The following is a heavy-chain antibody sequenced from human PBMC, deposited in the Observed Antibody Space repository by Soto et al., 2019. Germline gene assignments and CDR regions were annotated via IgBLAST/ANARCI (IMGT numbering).Heavy chain of an antibody. CDR3: ASTPQSGNY. J-gene: IGHJ4*02. CDR2: ISYDGSNK. CDR1: GFTFSSFP. D-gene: IGHD3-10*01. V-gene: IGHV3-30-3*01. Sequence: QVQLVESGGGVVQPGRSLRLSCAASGFTFSSFPMHWVRQAPGKGLEWVALISYDGSNKYYADSVKGRFTISRDNSKNTLYLQMNSLRAEDTAVYYCASTPQSGNYWGQGTLVTVSS.